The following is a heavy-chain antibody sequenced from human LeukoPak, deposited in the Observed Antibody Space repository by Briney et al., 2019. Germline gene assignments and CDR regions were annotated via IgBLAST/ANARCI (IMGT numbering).Heavy chain of an antibody. CDR2: INPSGGST. Sequence: GASVKVSCKASGYTFTSYYMHWVRQAPGQGLEWMGIINPSGGSTSYAQKFQGRVTMTRDTSTSTVYMELSSLRSEDTAVYYCARPAGLRHPYYYYYGTDVWGQGTTVTVSS. CDR1: GYTFTSYY. J-gene: IGHJ6*02. D-gene: IGHD5-12*01. CDR3: ARPAGLRHPYYYYYGTDV. V-gene: IGHV1-46*01.